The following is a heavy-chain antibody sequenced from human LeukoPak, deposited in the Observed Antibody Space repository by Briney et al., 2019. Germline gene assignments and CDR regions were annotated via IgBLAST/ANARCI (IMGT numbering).Heavy chain of an antibody. V-gene: IGHV3-33*03. CDR3: AKSGAMDV. CDR2: IWSDGSNQ. CDR1: GFTFSRYG. J-gene: IGHJ6*03. D-gene: IGHD3-10*01. Sequence: GGSLRLSCAASGFTFSRYGMHLVRQAPGKGLEWVAVIWSDGSNQSYVDSVKGRFTISRDNSKKTLSLQMNSLRADDTAIYYCAKSGAMDVWGKGTTVTVSS.